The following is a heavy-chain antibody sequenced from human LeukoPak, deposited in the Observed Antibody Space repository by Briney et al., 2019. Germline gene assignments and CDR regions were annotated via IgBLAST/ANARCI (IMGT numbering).Heavy chain of an antibody. CDR3: ARDDHWGYAFDI. J-gene: IGHJ3*02. CDR1: GYTFTSYY. Sequence: ASVKVSCKASGYTFTSYYMHWVRQAPGQGLEWMGIINPSGGSTSYAQKFQGRVTMTRDTSTTTVYMELSSLRSEDTAVYYCARDDHWGYAFDIWGQGTKVTVSS. CDR2: INPSGGST. D-gene: IGHD3-16*01. V-gene: IGHV1-46*01.